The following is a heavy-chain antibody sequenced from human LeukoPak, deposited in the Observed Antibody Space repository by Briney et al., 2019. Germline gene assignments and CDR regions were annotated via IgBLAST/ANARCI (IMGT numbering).Heavy chain of an antibody. Sequence: ASVKVSCKASGYTFTNYGFNWVRQAPGQGLEWMGNSAYNGNTNYAQKFQDRVTMTTDTSTGTAYMELRSLRSDDTAVYYCARYNSMFRGVTTSDYWGQGTLVTVSS. J-gene: IGHJ4*02. CDR1: GYTFTNYG. CDR3: ARYNSMFRGVTTSDY. CDR2: NSAYNGNT. V-gene: IGHV1-18*01. D-gene: IGHD3-10*01.